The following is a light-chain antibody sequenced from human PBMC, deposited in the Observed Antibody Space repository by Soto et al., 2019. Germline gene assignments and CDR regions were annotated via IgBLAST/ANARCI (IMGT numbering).Light chain of an antibody. J-gene: IGKJ1*01. Sequence: DIQMTQAPSTLAAAVGGTVTITCRASQRISGWLACHQQKPGKAPKLLIFAASSLQSGVPSRFSGSGSGTDFALTISSLQPEDFATDYCQQGYSSPRTFGQGTKVDIK. CDR2: AAS. CDR1: QRISGW. V-gene: IGKV1-39*01. CDR3: QQGYSSPRT.